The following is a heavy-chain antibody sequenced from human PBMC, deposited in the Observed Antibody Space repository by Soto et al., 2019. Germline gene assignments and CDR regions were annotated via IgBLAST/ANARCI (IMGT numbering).Heavy chain of an antibody. J-gene: IGHJ6*03. D-gene: IGHD4-17*01. CDR1: GFTFSSYS. V-gene: IGHV3-48*02. CDR3: ASTAIYYYYYMDV. Sequence: EVQLVESGGGLVQPGGSLRLSCAASGFTFSSYSMNWVRQAPGKGLEWVSYISSSSSTIYYADSVKGRFTISRDNAKNSLYLQMNSLRDEDTAVYYCASTAIYYYYYMDVWCKGTTVTVSS. CDR2: ISSSSSTI.